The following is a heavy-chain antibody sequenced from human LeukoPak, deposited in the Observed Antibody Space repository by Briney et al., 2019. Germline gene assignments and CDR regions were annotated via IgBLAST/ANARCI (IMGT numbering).Heavy chain of an antibody. CDR2: IIPIFGTA. CDR1: GGTFSIYA. Sequence: SVKVSCKASGGTFSIYAISWVRQAPGQGLEWMGGIIPIFGTANYAQKFQGRVTITTDESTSTAYMELSSLRSEDTAVYYCARGIAALLDWFDPWGQGTLVTVSS. CDR3: ARGIAALLDWFDP. V-gene: IGHV1-69*05. J-gene: IGHJ5*02. D-gene: IGHD6-13*01.